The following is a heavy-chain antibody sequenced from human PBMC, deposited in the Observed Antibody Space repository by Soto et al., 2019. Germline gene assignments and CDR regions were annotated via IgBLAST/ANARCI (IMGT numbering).Heavy chain of an antibody. CDR2: INPSGGST. J-gene: IGHJ4*02. D-gene: IGHD6-19*01. CDR3: AREFSGWYEGGFDY. CDR1: GYTFTSYY. V-gene: IGHV1-46*01. Sequence: QVQLVQSGAEVKKPGASVKVSCKASGYTFTSYYMHWVRQAPGQGLGWMGIINPSGGSTSYAQKFQGSVTMTRDTSTSTVYMDLSSLRSEDTVVYYCAREFSGWYEGGFDYWGQGTLVTVSS.